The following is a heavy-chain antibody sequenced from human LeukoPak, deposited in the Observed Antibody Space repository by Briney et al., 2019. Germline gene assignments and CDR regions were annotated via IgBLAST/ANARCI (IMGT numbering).Heavy chain of an antibody. D-gene: IGHD3-3*01. V-gene: IGHV3-74*01. CDR2: INSDGSGT. J-gene: IGHJ3*02. CDR1: GFTFSSYW. CDR3: ARVTIFGVVGAFDI. Sequence: GGSLRLSCAASGFTFSSYWMHWVRQAPGKGLVWVSRINSDGSGTSYADSVKGRFTISRDNAKNTLYLQMNSLRAEDTAVYYCARVTIFGVVGAFDIWGQGTMVTVSS.